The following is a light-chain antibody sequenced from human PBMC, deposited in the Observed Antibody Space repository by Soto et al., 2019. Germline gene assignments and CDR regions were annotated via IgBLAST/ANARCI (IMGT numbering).Light chain of an antibody. CDR3: QQYNNWPPLT. Sequence: EIVMTQSPVTLSVYPGERATLSCRASQSVSSNLAWYQQKPGQAPRLLIYGASTRATGVPARFSGSGSGTEFTLTISSLQSEDFAVYYCQQYNNWPPLTFGGGTKVDIK. V-gene: IGKV3-15*01. CDR1: QSVSSN. CDR2: GAS. J-gene: IGKJ4*01.